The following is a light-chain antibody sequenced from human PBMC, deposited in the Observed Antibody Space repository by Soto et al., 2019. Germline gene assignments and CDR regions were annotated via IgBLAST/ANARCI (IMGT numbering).Light chain of an antibody. Sequence: AILMTQSPSSLSASTGDRVTIPCRASQGISSYLAWYQQKPGKAPKLLIYAASTLQSGVPSRFSGSGSGTDFTLTISCLQSEDFATYYCQQYYSYPWTFGQGTKVDIK. CDR3: QQYYSYPWT. V-gene: IGKV1-8*01. CDR2: AAS. CDR1: QGISSY. J-gene: IGKJ1*01.